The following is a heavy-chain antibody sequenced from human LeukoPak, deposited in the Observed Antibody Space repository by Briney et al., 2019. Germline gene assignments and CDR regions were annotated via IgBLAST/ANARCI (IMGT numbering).Heavy chain of an antibody. CDR2: ISGSGGST. D-gene: IGHD5-18*01. CDR1: GFTFSSYA. J-gene: IGHJ3*02. V-gene: IGHV3-23*01. CDR3: AKRAGYSYGTTAFDI. Sequence: GGSLTLSCAASGFTFSSYAMSWVRPAPGKGREWVSAISGSGGSTYYADSVKDRFTISRDNSKNTLYLQMSSLRAEDTAVYYCAKRAGYSYGTTAFDIWGQGTMVTVSS.